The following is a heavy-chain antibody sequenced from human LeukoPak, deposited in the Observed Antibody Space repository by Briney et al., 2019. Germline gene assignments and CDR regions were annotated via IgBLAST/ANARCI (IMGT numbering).Heavy chain of an antibody. CDR2: ISSSGSTI. CDR3: ATHCTNGVCYTDY. CDR1: GFTFSDYY. Sequence: GGSLRLSCAASGFTFSDYYMSWIRQAPGKGLEWVSYISSSGSTIYYADSVKGRFTISRDNAKNSLYLQMNSPRAEDAAVYYCATHCTNGVCYTDYWGQGTLVTVSS. V-gene: IGHV3-11*01. J-gene: IGHJ4*02. D-gene: IGHD2-8*01.